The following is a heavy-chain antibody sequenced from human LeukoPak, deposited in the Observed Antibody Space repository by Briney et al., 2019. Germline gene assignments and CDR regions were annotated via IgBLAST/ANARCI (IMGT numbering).Heavy chain of an antibody. D-gene: IGHD2-8*01. Sequence: GGSLRLSCAASGFTFSSYAMQWVRQAPGKGLEGVAVISYDGSNKYYADSVKGRFTIYRDNSKNTLYLQMNSLRAEDTAVYYCARDGLMVYAIRGDYYYYMDVWGKGTTVTVSS. CDR1: GFTFSSYA. J-gene: IGHJ6*03. V-gene: IGHV3-30*04. CDR3: ARDGLMVYAIRGDYYYYMDV. CDR2: ISYDGSNK.